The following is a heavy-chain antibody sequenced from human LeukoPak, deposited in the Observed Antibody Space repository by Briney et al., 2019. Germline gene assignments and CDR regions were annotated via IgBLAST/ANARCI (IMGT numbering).Heavy chain of an antibody. V-gene: IGHV3-7*01. Sequence: GGSLRLSCAASGFTYTNYWVSWYRQAPGQGLEWVASIKQDGSERYYVDSVKGRFTISRDNAKNSLFLQLSSLRVEDTAVYYCARGSMHVYHLYTDYWGQGTLVTVSS. CDR2: IKQDGSER. CDR1: GFTYTNYW. CDR3: ARGSMHVYHLYTDY. D-gene: IGHD3-16*01. J-gene: IGHJ4*02.